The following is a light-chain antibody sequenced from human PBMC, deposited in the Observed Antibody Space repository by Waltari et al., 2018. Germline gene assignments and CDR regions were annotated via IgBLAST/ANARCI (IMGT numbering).Light chain of an antibody. CDR1: SSDVGYYNY. CDR2: DVN. J-gene: IGLJ2*01. Sequence: QSALTQTASVSGSPGQSITIPCTGTSSDVGYYNYVSWNQQHPGKAHKLMISDVNNQPSRVSTRFSVSNAGNTASLTISGLQAENEADYYFSSYTNYATLIFGGVTKLTVL. V-gene: IGLV2-14*01. CDR3: SSYTNYATLI.